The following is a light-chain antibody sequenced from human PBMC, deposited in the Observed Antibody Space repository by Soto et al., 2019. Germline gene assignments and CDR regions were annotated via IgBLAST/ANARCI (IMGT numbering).Light chain of an antibody. CDR1: SSNIGAGHD. CDR2: YNT. V-gene: IGLV1-40*01. J-gene: IGLJ2*01. Sequence: QAVVTQPPSVSGAPGQRVTISCTGSSSNIGAGHDVHWYQQFPGTAPKLLIYYNTNRPSGVPDRFSGSKSGTSASLAITGLQAEDEADYYCQSYDNSLSGVVFGGGTKLTVL. CDR3: QSYDNSLSGVV.